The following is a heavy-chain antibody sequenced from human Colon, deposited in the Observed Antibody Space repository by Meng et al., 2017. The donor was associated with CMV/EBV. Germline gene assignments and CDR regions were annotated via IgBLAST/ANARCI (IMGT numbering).Heavy chain of an antibody. D-gene: IGHD3-16*01. V-gene: IGHV3-7*01. CDR3: ASGQLCLDS. J-gene: IGHJ5*01. CDR1: GMTLSSYW. CDR2: IKQDGSET. Sequence: GESLKISCAASGMTLSSYWMTWVRQAPGKGLEWVANIKQDGSETSYVDSVKGRFTISRDNAKNSLYLQMNNLRAEDTAVYYCASGQLCLDSWGQGTLVTVSS.